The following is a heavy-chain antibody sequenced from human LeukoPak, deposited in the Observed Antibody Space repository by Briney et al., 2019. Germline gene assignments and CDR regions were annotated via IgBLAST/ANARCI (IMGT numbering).Heavy chain of an antibody. CDR2: ISSSSSSI. CDR3: AREGCRTSCPTWGYFDH. J-gene: IGHJ4*02. V-gene: IGHV3-48*02. Sequence: GGSLRLSCAASGFSFSNYGMNWVRRTPGEGLEWLSYISSSSSSIYYADSVKGRFTISRDNAKNSLYLEMNSLRDEDTAVYYCAREGCRTSCPTWGYFDHWGQGTLVTVSS. CDR1: GFSFSNYG. D-gene: IGHD2-2*01.